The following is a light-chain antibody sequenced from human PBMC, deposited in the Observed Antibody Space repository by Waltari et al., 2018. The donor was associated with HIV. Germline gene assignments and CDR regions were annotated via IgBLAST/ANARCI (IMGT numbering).Light chain of an antibody. J-gene: IGLJ1*01. CDR3: QAWDSSTYV. V-gene: IGLV3-1*01. CDR2: QDS. CDR1: QLWENY. Sequence: SYELTQPHSVSVSPGQTATTSCSGDQLWENYFCWYQQRPGQSPGLVIYQDSKRPSGIPERFSGSNSGNTATLTISGTQAMEEADYFCQAWDSSTYVFGPGTKVTVL.